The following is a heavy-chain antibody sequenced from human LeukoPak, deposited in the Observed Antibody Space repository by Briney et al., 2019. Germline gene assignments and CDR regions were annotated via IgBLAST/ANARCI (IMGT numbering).Heavy chain of an antibody. CDR2: ISAYNGNT. Sequence: ASVKVSCKASGYTFTSYGISWVRQAPGQGLEWMGWISAYNGNTNYAQKLQGRVTMTTDTSTSTAYMELRSLRSEDTAVYYCARDRLRPIVGATHDYWGQGTLVTVSS. V-gene: IGHV1-18*01. CDR1: GYTFTSYG. CDR3: ARDRLRPIVGATHDY. D-gene: IGHD1-26*01. J-gene: IGHJ4*02.